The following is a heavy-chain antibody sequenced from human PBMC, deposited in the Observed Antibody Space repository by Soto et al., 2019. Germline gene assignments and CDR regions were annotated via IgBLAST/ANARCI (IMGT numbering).Heavy chain of an antibody. CDR1: GFTFSSYG. Sequence: EVQLLQSGGGSVQPGGSLRLSCEASGFTFSSYGMTWVRQAPGKGLEWVAGISGSGVDTKYADSVKGRFIIARDNSKNKMYLQMNNLRVEDMAVYFCAKGGAYCYGDCTRAHWGQGTLGTVSS. V-gene: IGHV3-23*01. CDR3: AKGGAYCYGDCTRAH. CDR2: ISGSGVDT. D-gene: IGHD2-21*02. J-gene: IGHJ4*02.